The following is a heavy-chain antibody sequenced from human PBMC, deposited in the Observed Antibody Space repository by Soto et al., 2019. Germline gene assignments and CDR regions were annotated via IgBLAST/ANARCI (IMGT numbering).Heavy chain of an antibody. J-gene: IGHJ4*02. D-gene: IGHD3-3*01. CDR3: ARGAVFGVVIFDY. CDR2: INHSGST. Sequence: SETLSLTCAVYGGSFSGYYWSWIRQPPGKGLEWIGEINHSGSTNYNPSLKSRVTISVDTSKNQFSLKLISVTAADTAVYYCARGAVFGVVIFDYWGQGTLVTVSS. V-gene: IGHV4-34*01. CDR1: GGSFSGYY.